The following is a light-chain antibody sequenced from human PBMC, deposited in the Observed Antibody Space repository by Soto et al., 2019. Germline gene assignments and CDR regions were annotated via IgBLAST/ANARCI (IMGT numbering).Light chain of an antibody. J-gene: IGLJ3*02. CDR1: SSNVGTNH. CDR2: RNV. Sequence: QAVVTQPPSASETPGQRVTISCSGSSSNVGTNHVYWYQHLPGTAPKLLIYRNVLRPSGVPDRFSASKSGTSASLAISGLLSEDEADYYCAAWDDSLSGWMFGGGTKLTVL. CDR3: AAWDDSLSGWM. V-gene: IGLV1-47*01.